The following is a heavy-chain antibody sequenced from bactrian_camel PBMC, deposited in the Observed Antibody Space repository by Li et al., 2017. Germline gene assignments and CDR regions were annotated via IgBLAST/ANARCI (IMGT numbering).Heavy chain of an antibody. V-gene: IGHV3S40*01. CDR2: LNSADLST. CDR1: GYSYSRMS. D-gene: IGHD3*01. Sequence: VQLVESGGGSVQAGGSLRLSCAVSGYSYSRMSLGWFRQAPGKGLEWVSTLNSADLSTYYTESVKGRFTISRDNANNTVSLQMNSLMVEDTAVYYCVGLTKVREPSEEDFYWSQGTQVTVS. J-gene: IGHJ4*01. CDR3: VGLTKVREPSEEDFY.